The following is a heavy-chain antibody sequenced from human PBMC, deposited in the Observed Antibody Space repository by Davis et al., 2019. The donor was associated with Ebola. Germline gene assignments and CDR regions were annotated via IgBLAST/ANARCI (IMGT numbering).Heavy chain of an antibody. CDR3: AREMATTNDAFDI. D-gene: IGHD5-24*01. J-gene: IGHJ3*02. Sequence: GESLKISCAASGSTFSSYWMHWVRQAPGKGLVWVSRINGDGNTIGYADSVKGRFTISRDNVKNTLYLQMNSLRAEDTAVYYCAREMATTNDAFDIWGQGTMVSVSS. CDR2: INGDGNTI. V-gene: IGHV3-74*01. CDR1: GSTFSSYW.